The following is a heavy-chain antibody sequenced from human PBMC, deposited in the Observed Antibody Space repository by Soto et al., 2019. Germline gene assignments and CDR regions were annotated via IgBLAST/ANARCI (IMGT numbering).Heavy chain of an antibody. J-gene: IGHJ5*02. V-gene: IGHV3-21*01. D-gene: IGHD2-2*01. CDR3: ARDKMIVVVPISSHNWFDP. Sequence: GGSLRLSCAASGFTFSSYSMNWVRQAPGKGLEWVSSISSSSSYIYYADSVKGRFTISRDNAKNSLYLQMNSLRAEDTAVYYCARDKMIVVVPISSHNWFDPWGQGTLVTVSS. CDR1: GFTFSSYS. CDR2: ISSSSSYI.